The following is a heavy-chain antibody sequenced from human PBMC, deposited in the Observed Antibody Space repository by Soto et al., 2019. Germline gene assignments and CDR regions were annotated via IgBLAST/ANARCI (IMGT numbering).Heavy chain of an antibody. CDR1: GYNFMKYG. CDR2: ISPYSGYT. CDR3: AREATAPIPAAQPSHFDS. Sequence: GXSVKVSCKGCGYNFMKYGINLVRQAPGQGLEWVGWISPYSGYTHSAQKFHGRLTLTTDTAASTAYMELEVLRSADTALYFCAREATAPIPAAQPSHFDSWGQGTLVTVSS. D-gene: IGHD2-2*01. V-gene: IGHV1-18*01. J-gene: IGHJ4*02.